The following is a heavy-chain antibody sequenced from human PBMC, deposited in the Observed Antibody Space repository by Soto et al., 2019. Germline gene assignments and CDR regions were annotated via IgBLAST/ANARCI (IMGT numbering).Heavy chain of an antibody. CDR3: ARGGVATIFGDS. CDR1: GFTFSRYS. Sequence: EVQLVESGGGLVQPGGSLRVSCAASGFTFSRYSMNWVRQAPGKGLEWLSYIDSSSKTIYYADSVKGRFIISRDNAKNSLYLQVNSLRDEDKAVYYCARGGVATIFGDSWGQGTMVTVSS. CDR2: IDSSSKTI. D-gene: IGHD5-12*01. V-gene: IGHV3-48*02. J-gene: IGHJ4*02.